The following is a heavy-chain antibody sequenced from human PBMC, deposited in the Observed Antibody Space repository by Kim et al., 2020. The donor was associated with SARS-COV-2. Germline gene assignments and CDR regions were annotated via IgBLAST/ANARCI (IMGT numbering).Heavy chain of an antibody. V-gene: IGHV4-59*08. D-gene: IGHD3-10*01. CDR1: GGSISSYY. CDR3: AYGSGKYYFDY. J-gene: IGHJ4*02. CDR2: IYYSGST. Sequence: SETLSLTCTVSGGSISSYYWSWIRQPPGKGLEWIGYIYYSGSTNYNPSLKSRVTISVDTSKNQFSLKLSSVTAADTAVYYCAYGSGKYYFDYWGQGTLVTVSS.